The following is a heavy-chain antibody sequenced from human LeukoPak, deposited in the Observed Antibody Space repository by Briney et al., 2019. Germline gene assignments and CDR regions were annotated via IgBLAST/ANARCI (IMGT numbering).Heavy chain of an antibody. V-gene: IGHV4-39*01. Sequence: SETLSLTCSVSGGSVSSSSYYWGWVRQPPGKGLEWIGSFHYSGSTYYNPSLKSRVTISGDTSKNQFSLKLRSVTAADTAVYYCARRRKDLNWFDPWGQGTLVTVSS. J-gene: IGHJ5*02. CDR2: FHYSGST. CDR1: GGSVSSSSYY. CDR3: ARRRKDLNWFDP.